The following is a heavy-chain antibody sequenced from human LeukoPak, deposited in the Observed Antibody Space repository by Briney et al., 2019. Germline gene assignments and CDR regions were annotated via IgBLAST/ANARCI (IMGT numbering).Heavy chain of an antibody. J-gene: IGHJ4*02. Sequence: GGSLRLSCAASGFTLSTYAMSWIRQDPGKGLEWVSGISGSGLSTSYADSVKGRFTISRDNSKNTLYLQMNSLRAEDTAVYYCAKDPRGVYSNGYSFDYWGQGTLVTVSS. V-gene: IGHV3-23*01. CDR1: GFTLSTYA. CDR2: ISGSGLST. D-gene: IGHD5-18*01. CDR3: AKDPRGVYSNGYSFDY.